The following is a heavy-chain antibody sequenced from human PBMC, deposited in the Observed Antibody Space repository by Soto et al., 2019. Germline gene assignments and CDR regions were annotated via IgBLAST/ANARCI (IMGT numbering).Heavy chain of an antibody. V-gene: IGHV4-34*01. CDR3: ARGLTKRWLQLVRWFDP. CDR2: INHSGST. J-gene: IGHJ5*02. CDR1: GGSFSGYY. Sequence: QVQLQQWGAGLLKPSETLSLTCAVYGGSFSGYYWSWIRQPPGKGLEWIGEINHSGSTNYNPSLKCRVTISVDTSKKQFSLKLSSVTDADTAVYYCARGLTKRWLQLVRWFDPWGQVTLVTVSS. D-gene: IGHD3-22*01.